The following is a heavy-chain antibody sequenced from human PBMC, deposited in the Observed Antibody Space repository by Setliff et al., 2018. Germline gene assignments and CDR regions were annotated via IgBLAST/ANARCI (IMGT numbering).Heavy chain of an antibody. V-gene: IGHV4-59*01. J-gene: IGHJ6*02. Sequence: SETLSLTCNVSGVSISSYYWSWIRQPPGKGLESIGYIQKSGGTNYNPALKSRVTKSVDTSTNQFSLKLRSVTAADTAVYYCARLSWNGLRYYGLDVWGQGTTVTV. CDR3: ARLSWNGLRYYGLDV. CDR2: IQKSGGT. D-gene: IGHD3-3*01. CDR1: GVSISSYY.